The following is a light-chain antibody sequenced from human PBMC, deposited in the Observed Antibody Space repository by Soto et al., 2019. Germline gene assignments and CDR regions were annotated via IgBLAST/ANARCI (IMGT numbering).Light chain of an antibody. J-gene: IGLJ2*01. CDR3: ASYSGNSTSVI. V-gene: IGLV2-14*01. CDR2: EVS. CDR1: SSDVGGYKY. Sequence: QSALTQPASVSGSPGQSITISCTGTSSDVGGYKYVSWYQQHPDKAPKLIIFEVSNRPSGISSRFSGSKSGNTASLTISGLQAEDEAEYYWASYSGNSTSVIFGRGTKLTVL.